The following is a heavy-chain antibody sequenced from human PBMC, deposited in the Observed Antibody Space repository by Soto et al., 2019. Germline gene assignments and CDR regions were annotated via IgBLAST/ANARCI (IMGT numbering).Heavy chain of an antibody. CDR2: IIPILGIA. V-gene: IGHV1-69*08. CDR1: GGTFSSYT. D-gene: IGHD3-10*01. J-gene: IGHJ3*02. CDR3: ARDGSMVRGVIITDAFDI. Sequence: QVQLVQSGAEVKKPGSSVKVSCKASGGTFSSYTISWVRQAPGQGLEWMGRIIPILGIANYAQKFQGRVTITGDKGTSTGYRELSSRRSEDTAVYYCARDGSMVRGVIITDAFDIWGRGTMVTVSS.